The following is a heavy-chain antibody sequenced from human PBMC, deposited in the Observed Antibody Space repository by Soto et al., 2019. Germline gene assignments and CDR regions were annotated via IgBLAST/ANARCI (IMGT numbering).Heavy chain of an antibody. V-gene: IGHV4-39*01. CDR3: ARHTVTTQGLADYYYYYGMDV. CDR1: GGSISSSSYY. D-gene: IGHD4-4*01. CDR2: IYYSGST. J-gene: IGHJ6*02. Sequence: QLQLQESGPGLVKPSETLSLTCTVSGGSISSSSYYWGWIRQPPGKGLEWIGSIYYSGSTYYNPSLKSRVTISVDTSKNQFSLKLSSVTAADTAVYYCARHTVTTQGLADYYYYYGMDVWGQGTTVTVSS.